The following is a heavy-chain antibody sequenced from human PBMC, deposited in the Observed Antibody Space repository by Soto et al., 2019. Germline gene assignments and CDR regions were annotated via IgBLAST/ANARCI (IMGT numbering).Heavy chain of an antibody. CDR2: IYPGDSNT. Sequence: TGASLKISWRGSGYSFTSYWVGWVRPMPGKGLEWMGIIYPGDSNTRYSPFFQGQVTISSDKSISSAYLQWRRLKASDTAMYYCARQGYCSNTACYTFDYWGQGTLVTVSS. CDR1: GYSFTSYW. D-gene: IGHD2-2*02. CDR3: ARQGYCSNTACYTFDY. J-gene: IGHJ4*02. V-gene: IGHV5-51*01.